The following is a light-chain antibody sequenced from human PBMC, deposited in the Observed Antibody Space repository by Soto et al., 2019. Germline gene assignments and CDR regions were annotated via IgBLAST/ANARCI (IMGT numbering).Light chain of an antibody. CDR1: QSVSSTF. Sequence: EIVLTQSPGTLSLSPGEGATLSCRASQSVSSTFLAWYQQKPGQAPRLLIYGASSRATGIPDRFSGSGSGTDFTLTISRLEPEDFAVYYCQQYCSSPLTFGGGTKVEIK. CDR2: GAS. V-gene: IGKV3-20*01. J-gene: IGKJ4*01. CDR3: QQYCSSPLT.